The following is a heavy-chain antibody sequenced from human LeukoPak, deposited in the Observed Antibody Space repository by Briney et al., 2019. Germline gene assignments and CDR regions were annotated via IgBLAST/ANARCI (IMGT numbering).Heavy chain of an antibody. CDR3: AKQATRELLY. CDR1: GFTFSSYG. J-gene: IGHJ4*02. Sequence: GGSLRLSCAASGFTFSSYGMHWIRQAPGKGLEWVAFIRYDGSNKYYADSVKGRFTISGDNSKNTLYLQMNSLRAEDTAVYYCAKQATRELLYWGQGTLVTVSS. V-gene: IGHV3-30*02. D-gene: IGHD1-26*01. CDR2: IRYDGSNK.